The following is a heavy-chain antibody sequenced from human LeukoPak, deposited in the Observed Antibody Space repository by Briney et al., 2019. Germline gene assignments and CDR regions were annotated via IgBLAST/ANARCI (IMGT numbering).Heavy chain of an antibody. CDR2: IIPIFGPA. J-gene: IGHJ4*02. CDR1: GGTFISYT. D-gene: IGHD5-18*01. Sequence: ASVKVSCKASGGTFISYTINWVRQAPGQGLEWMGGIIPIFGPANYAQKFQGRVTITADESTSTAYMELSSLRSEDTAVYYCARAGGGYSYGRYFDYWGQGTLVTVSS. V-gene: IGHV1-69*13. CDR3: ARAGGGYSYGRYFDY.